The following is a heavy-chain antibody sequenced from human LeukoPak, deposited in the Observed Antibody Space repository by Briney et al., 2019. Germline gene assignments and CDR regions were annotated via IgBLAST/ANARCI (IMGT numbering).Heavy chain of an antibody. J-gene: IGHJ4*02. CDR2: IYYSGST. D-gene: IGHD3-9*01. CDR1: GGSISSYY. Sequence: SETLSLTCTVSGGSISSYYWSWIRQPPGKGLEWIGYIYYSGSTNYNPSLKSRVTISVDTSKSQFSLKLNSVTAADTAVYYCARGPPVVYDVLTGYYRFDYWGQGTLVTVSS. CDR3: ARGPPVVYDVLTGYYRFDY. V-gene: IGHV4-59*12.